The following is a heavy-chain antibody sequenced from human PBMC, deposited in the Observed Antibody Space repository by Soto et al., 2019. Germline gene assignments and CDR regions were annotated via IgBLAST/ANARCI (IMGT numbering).Heavy chain of an antibody. J-gene: IGHJ6*02. CDR1: GFTFSSYA. D-gene: IGHD5-12*01. V-gene: IGHV3-30-3*01. CDR3: ARVPPRGTYFDSTTYYGMDF. CDR2: ISYDGSNK. Sequence: GGSLRLSCAASGFTFSSYAMHWVRQAPGKGLEWVAVISYDGSNKYYADSVKGRFTISRDNSKNTLYLQMIRLRAEDTAVYDWARVPPRGTYFDSTTYYGMDFWGQGTTVTVSS.